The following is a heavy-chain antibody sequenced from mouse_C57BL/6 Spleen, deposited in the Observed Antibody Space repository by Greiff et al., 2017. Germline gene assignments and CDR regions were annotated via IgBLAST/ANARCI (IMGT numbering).Heavy chain of an antibody. CDR3: ASHDYYGRSWGYVDV. CDR2: ISDGGSYT. Sequence: EVMLVESGGGLVKPGGSLKLSCAASGFTFSRYAMSWVRQTPEKRLEWVAPISDGGSYTYYPANVQGRFTISRDNAKNNLYLQMSHLKSEDTAMYYCASHDYYGRSWGYVDVWGTGTTVTVSS. V-gene: IGHV5-4*03. CDR1: GFTFSRYA. J-gene: IGHJ1*03. D-gene: IGHD1-1*01.